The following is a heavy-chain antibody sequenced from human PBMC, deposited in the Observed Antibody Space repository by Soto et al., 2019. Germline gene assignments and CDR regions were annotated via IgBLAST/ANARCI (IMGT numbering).Heavy chain of an antibody. Sequence: EVQLLESGGGLVQPGGSLRLSCAASGFTFSSYAMSWVRQAPGKGLEWVSAISGSGSTYCADSVKGRFTISRDNSKNTLYLQMNSLRAEDTAVYYCAKEKDYDYVWGSYRYTSDYWGQGTLVTVSS. V-gene: IGHV3-23*01. J-gene: IGHJ4*02. CDR1: GFTFSSYA. CDR2: ISGSGST. D-gene: IGHD3-16*02. CDR3: AKEKDYDYVWGSYRYTSDY.